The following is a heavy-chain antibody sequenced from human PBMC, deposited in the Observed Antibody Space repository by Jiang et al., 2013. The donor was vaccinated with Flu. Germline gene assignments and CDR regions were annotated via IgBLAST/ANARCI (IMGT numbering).Heavy chain of an antibody. CDR3: ARCSPYYYDSSGYYYYFDY. CDR2: IIPIFGTA. D-gene: IGHD3-22*01. Sequence: FSSYAISWVRQAPGQGLEWMGGIIPIFGTANYAQKFQGRVTITADKSTSTAYMELSSLRSEDTAVYYCARCSPYYYDSSGYYYYFDYWGQGTLVTVSS. CDR1: FSSYA. J-gene: IGHJ4*02. V-gene: IGHV1-69*06.